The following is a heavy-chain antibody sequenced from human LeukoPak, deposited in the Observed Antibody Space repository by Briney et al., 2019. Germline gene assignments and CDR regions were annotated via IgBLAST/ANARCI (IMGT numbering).Heavy chain of an antibody. CDR1: GFRFSTYG. V-gene: IGHV3-23*01. Sequence: GGSLRLSCVGSGFRFSTYGMSWVRQTPEKGLTWVSAISGSGVSTYYVDSVKGRFTISRDNSKNTLVLQMNSLRAEDTVVYYCAKDRFARDDYTSGNYFSPLDWGQGTLVIVSS. CDR3: AKDRFARDDYTSGNYFSPLD. D-gene: IGHD3-10*01. CDR2: ISGSGVST. J-gene: IGHJ4*02.